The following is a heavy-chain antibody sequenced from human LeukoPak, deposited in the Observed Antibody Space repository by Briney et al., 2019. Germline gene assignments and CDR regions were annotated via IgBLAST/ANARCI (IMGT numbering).Heavy chain of an antibody. J-gene: IGHJ3*02. V-gene: IGHV3-21*01. CDR3: AKDPQVGATTEDAFDI. CDR1: GFTFSSYA. D-gene: IGHD1-26*01. Sequence: PGGSLRLSCAASGFTFSSYAMSWVRQAPGKGLEWVSSISSSSSYIYYADSVKGRFTISRDNAKNSLYLQMNSLRAEDTAVYYCAKDPQVGATTEDAFDIWGQGTMVTVSS. CDR2: ISSSSSYI.